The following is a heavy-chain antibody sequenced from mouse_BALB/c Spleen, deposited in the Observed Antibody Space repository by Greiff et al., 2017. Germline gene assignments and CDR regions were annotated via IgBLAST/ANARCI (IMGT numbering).Heavy chain of an antibody. V-gene: IGHV1-87*01. CDR1: GYTFTSYW. J-gene: IGHJ4*01. Sequence: VKLQQSGAELARPGASVKLSCKAPGYTFTSYWMQWVKQRPGQGLEWIGAIYPGDGDTRYTQKFKGKATLTADKSSSTAYMQLSSLASEDSAVYYCARSMISYAMDYWGQGTSVTVSS. CDR3: ARSMISYAMDY. D-gene: IGHD2-4*01. CDR2: IYPGDGDT.